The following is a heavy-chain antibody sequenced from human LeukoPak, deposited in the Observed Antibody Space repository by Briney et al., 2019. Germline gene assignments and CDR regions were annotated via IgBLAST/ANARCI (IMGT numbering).Heavy chain of an antibody. CDR1: GGTFSSYG. V-gene: IGHV1-69*06. J-gene: IGHJ4*02. CDR2: IIPIFGTP. D-gene: IGHD2-15*01. Sequence: SVKVSCKASGGTFSSYGISWVRQAPGQGLEWMGGIIPIFGTPNYAQKFQGRVTITADKSTSTAYMELSSLRSEDTAVYYCARGRGYCSGGSCYTDLDYWGQGTLVTVSS. CDR3: ARGRGYCSGGSCYTDLDY.